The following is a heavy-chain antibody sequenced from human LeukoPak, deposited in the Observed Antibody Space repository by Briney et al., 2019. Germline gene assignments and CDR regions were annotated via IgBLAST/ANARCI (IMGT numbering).Heavy chain of an antibody. Sequence: SETLSLTCAVYGGSFSGYYWSLIRQPPGKGLEWIGEINHSGSTSYNPFLKSRVTISVDTSKNQFSLKLRSVTAADTAVYYCASFSWIADAFDIWGQGTMVTVSS. V-gene: IGHV4-34*01. CDR1: GGSFSGYY. CDR3: ASFSWIADAFDI. CDR2: INHSGST. J-gene: IGHJ3*02. D-gene: IGHD2-2*03.